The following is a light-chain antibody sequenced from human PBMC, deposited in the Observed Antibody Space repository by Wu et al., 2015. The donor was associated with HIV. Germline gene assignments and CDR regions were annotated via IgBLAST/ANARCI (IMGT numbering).Light chain of an antibody. CDR3: QQYNSYSFT. Sequence: AIQLTQSPSSLSASVGDRVTIACRASQGISSALAWYQQKPGAGPKLLIYDASTLESGVPSRFSGSGSGTEFTLTISSLQPDDFATYYCQQYNSYSFTFGGGTKVEIK. CDR2: DAS. J-gene: IGKJ4*01. CDR1: QGISSA. V-gene: IGKV1-13*02.